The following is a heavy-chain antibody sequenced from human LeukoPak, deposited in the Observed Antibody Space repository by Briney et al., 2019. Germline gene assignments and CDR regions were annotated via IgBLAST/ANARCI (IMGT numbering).Heavy chain of an antibody. CDR3: AFSRNYALFDL. CDR1: GVIFSNYD. J-gene: IGHJ3*01. D-gene: IGHD5-24*01. Sequence: GGSLRLSCLVSGVIFSNYDIQWIRQTPGKGLTRLALVRHDGIDMYYADSVKGRFIASRDKSKNTVHLQMNSLRTEDTALYYCAFSRNYALFDLWGHGTMVSVSS. CDR2: VRHDGIDM. V-gene: IGHV3-30*02.